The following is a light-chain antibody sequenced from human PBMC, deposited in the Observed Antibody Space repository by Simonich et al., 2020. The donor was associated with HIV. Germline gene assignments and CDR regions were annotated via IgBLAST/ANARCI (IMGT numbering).Light chain of an antibody. CDR3: QQAIGFPRT. CDR1: KGISSW. V-gene: IGKV1-12*01. Sequence: DIQMTQSPSSVSASVGDRDTITCRASKGISSWLAWYQHKPGKAPKLLMYAASTLQSGVPSRFSGSGSGTKFTLTITSLQPEDFATYYCQQAIGFPRTFGQGTKVEVK. CDR2: AAS. J-gene: IGKJ1*01.